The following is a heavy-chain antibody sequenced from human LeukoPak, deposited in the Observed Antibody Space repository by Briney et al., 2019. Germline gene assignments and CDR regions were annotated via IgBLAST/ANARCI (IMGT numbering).Heavy chain of an antibody. Sequence: GGSLRLSCAASGFTFSSYGMHWVRQAPGKGLEGVAVIWYDGSNKYYADSVKGRFTISRDNSKNTLYLQMNSLRAEDTAVYYCARETTVTTKDGMDVWGQGTTVTVSS. CDR1: GFTFSSYG. V-gene: IGHV3-33*01. D-gene: IGHD4-17*01. CDR3: ARETTVTTKDGMDV. CDR2: IWYDGSNK. J-gene: IGHJ6*02.